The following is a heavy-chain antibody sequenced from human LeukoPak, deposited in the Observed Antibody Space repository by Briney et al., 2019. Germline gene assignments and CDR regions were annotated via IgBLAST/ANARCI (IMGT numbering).Heavy chain of an antibody. CDR1: GFTFSSYW. D-gene: IGHD6-6*01. J-gene: IGHJ4*02. V-gene: IGHV3-23*01. CDR3: ANGRPVSGRGYFDY. Sequence: PGGSLRLSCAASGFTFSSYWMSWVRQAPGKGLEWVSAISGSGGSTYYADSVKGRFTISRDNSKNTLYLQMNSLRAEDTAVYYCANGRPVSGRGYFDYWGQGTLVTVSS. CDR2: ISGSGGST.